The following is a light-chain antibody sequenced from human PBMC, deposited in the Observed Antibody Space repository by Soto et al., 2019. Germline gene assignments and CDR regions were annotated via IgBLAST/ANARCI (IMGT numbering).Light chain of an antibody. CDR3: QQSYSTPPLT. V-gene: IGKV1-39*01. J-gene: IGKJ4*01. CDR2: GAS. CDR1: QSVNIY. Sequence: DIQMTQSPSSLSASVGDTVTFTCRPSQSVNIYLAWYQQNPAQAPSLLSFGASSRATGIPARFSGSRSGTDCTLTISSLQPEDFATYDCQQSYSTPPLTFGGGTKVDIK.